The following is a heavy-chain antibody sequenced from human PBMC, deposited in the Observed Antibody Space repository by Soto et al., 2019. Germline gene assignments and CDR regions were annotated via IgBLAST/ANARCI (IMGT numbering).Heavy chain of an antibody. D-gene: IGHD6-13*01. Sequence: GGSLRLSCTASGFTFGDYAMSWFRQAPGKGLEWVGFIRSKAYGGTTEYAASVKGRFTISRDDSKSIAYLQMNSLKTEDTAVYYCTRDRSRVAAAAGPFDYWGQGTLVTVSS. CDR3: TRDRSRVAAAAGPFDY. CDR2: IRSKAYGGTT. V-gene: IGHV3-49*03. CDR1: GFTFGDYA. J-gene: IGHJ4*02.